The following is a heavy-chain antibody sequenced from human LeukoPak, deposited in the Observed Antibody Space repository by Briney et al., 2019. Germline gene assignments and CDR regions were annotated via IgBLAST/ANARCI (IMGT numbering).Heavy chain of an antibody. J-gene: IGHJ4*02. Sequence: ASVKVSCKASGYTFTSYGISWVRQAPGQGLEWMGWISAYNGNTNYAQKLQGRVTMTTDTSTSTAYMELRSLRSDDTAVYYCARDRRWFGELSDFDYWGQGTLVTVSS. CDR2: ISAYNGNT. CDR3: ARDRRWFGELSDFDY. CDR1: GYTFTSYG. D-gene: IGHD3-10*01. V-gene: IGHV1-18*01.